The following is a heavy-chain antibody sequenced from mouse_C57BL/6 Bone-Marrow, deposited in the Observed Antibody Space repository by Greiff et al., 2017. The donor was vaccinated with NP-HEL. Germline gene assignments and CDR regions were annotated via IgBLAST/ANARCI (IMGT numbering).Heavy chain of an antibody. CDR2: INPYNGGT. V-gene: IGHV1-19*01. CDR1: GYTFTDYY. D-gene: IGHD4-1*01. CDR3: ARGRKLGPFAY. Sequence: EVQLQQSGPVLVKPGASVKMSCKASGYTFTDYYMNWVKQSHGKSLEWIGVINPYNGGTSYNQKFKGKATLTVDKSSSTAYMELNSLTSADSAVYYCARGRKLGPFAYWGQGTLVTVSA. J-gene: IGHJ3*01.